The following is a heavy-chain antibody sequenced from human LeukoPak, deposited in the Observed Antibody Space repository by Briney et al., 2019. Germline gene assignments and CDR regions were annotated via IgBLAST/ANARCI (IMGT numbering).Heavy chain of an antibody. CDR2: ISFDGRTQ. V-gene: IGHV3-30*04. D-gene: IGHD4-17*01. CDR1: GFTFSAYA. CDR3: ARDTVTTSFHFDY. J-gene: IGHJ4*02. Sequence: GGSLRLSCAASGFTFSAYAMHWVRQAPGKGLEWVAFISFDGRTQDYADSVKGRFTISTDSYRNTLYLQMNSLRAEDTAVYYCARDTVTTSFHFDYWGQGTLVSVSS.